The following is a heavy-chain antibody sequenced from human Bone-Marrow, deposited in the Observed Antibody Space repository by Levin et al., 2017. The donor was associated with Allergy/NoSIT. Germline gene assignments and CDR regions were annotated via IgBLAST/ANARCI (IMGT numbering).Heavy chain of an antibody. J-gene: IGHJ4*02. CDR1: GFTFSSYA. CDR3: AKEERRHYDFWSGHPSGNYFDY. V-gene: IGHV3-23*01. D-gene: IGHD3-3*01. CDR2: ISGSGGST. Sequence: PGGSLRLSCAASGFTFSSYAMSWVRQAPGKGLEWVSAISGSGGSTYYADSVKGRFTISRDNSKNTLYLQMNSLRAEDTAVYYCAKEERRHYDFWSGHPSGNYFDYWGQGTLVTVSS.